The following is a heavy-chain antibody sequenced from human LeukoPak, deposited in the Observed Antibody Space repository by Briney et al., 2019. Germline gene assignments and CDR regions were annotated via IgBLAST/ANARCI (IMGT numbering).Heavy chain of an antibody. CDR1: GYPFTGYY. CDR2: INPNSGST. Sequence: ASVKVSCKASGYPFTGYYIHWVRQAPGQGLEWMGWINPNSGSTNSAQKFQVRVTMTRDTSITAAYMELSSLRSGDTAVYYCARTFASYYLSGLDYWGQGTLVTVSS. D-gene: IGHD5-18*01. V-gene: IGHV1-2*02. J-gene: IGHJ4*02. CDR3: ARTFASYYLSGLDY.